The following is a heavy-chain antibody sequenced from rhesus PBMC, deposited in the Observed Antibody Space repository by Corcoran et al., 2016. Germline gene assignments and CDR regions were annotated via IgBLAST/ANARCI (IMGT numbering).Heavy chain of an antibody. CDR1: GGSISDDYY. D-gene: IGHD4-29*01. CDR2: IYGSGGGT. Sequence: QVQLQESGPGLVKPSETLSLTCAVSGGSISDDYYWSWIRQPPGKGLEWIGYIYGSGGGTNSNPSLKNRVTISIDTSKNQFSLKLSSVTAADTAVYYCAREEAALSYWGQGVLVTVSS. J-gene: IGHJ4*01. V-gene: IGHV4-106*01. CDR3: AREEAALSY.